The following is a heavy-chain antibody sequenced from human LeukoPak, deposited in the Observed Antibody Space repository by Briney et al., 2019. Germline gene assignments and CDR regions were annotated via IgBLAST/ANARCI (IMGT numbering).Heavy chain of an antibody. J-gene: IGHJ4*02. V-gene: IGHV3-23*01. CDR3: AKPDHKMVVADFDY. D-gene: IGHD2-15*01. CDR2: ISGSGGST. CDR1: GFTFSSYA. Sequence: GGSLRLSCAAAGFTFSSYAMSWVRQAPGKGLEWVSAISGSGGSTYYADSVKGRFTISRDNSKNTLYLQMNSLRAEDTAVYYFAKPDHKMVVADFDYWGQGTLVTVSS.